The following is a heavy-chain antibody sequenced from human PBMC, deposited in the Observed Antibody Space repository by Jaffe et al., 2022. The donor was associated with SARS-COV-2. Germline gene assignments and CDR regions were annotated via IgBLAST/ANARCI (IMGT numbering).Heavy chain of an antibody. CDR2: IKQDGSEK. D-gene: IGHD3-10*01. Sequence: EVQLVESGGGLVQPGGSLRLSCAASGFTFNDYWMSWVRQAPGKGLEWVANIKQDGSEKYYVDSVKGRFTISRDDAKNSVVLQMNSLRAEDTAVYYCARPIVVVPRPTGLWGSRSSYKRLQAVNWFDPWGQGTLVTVSS. V-gene: IGHV3-7*01. J-gene: IGHJ5*02. CDR3: ARPIVVVPRPTGLWGSRSSYKRLQAVNWFDP. CDR1: GFTFNDYW.